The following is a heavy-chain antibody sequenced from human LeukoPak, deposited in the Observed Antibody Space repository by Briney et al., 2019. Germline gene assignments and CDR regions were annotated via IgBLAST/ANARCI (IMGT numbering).Heavy chain of an antibody. CDR2: IYTSGST. Sequence: SETLSLICTVSGGSISSYYWSWIRQPAGKGLEWIGRIYTSGSTNYNPSLKSRVTMSVDTSKNQFSLKLSSVTAADTAVYYCARDGWFGEFTPLYYYGMDVWGQGTTVTVSS. CDR1: GGSISSYY. V-gene: IGHV4-4*07. D-gene: IGHD3-10*01. CDR3: ARDGWFGEFTPLYYYGMDV. J-gene: IGHJ6*02.